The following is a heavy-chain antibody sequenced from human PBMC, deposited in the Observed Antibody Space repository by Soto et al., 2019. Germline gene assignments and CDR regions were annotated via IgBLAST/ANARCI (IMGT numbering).Heavy chain of an antibody. Sequence: ASVKVSCKASRYPFTSYGISWVRQAPGQGLEWMAWISGYNVNTNYAQKLQGRVTVTTDTSTSTAYMDLRNLRSDDTAVNYCARSGFYGSGSRPYVFDSWGQGTLVTVSS. CDR1: RYPFTSYG. D-gene: IGHD3-10*01. J-gene: IGHJ4*02. CDR3: ARSGFYGSGSRPYVFDS. CDR2: ISGYNVNT. V-gene: IGHV1-18*01.